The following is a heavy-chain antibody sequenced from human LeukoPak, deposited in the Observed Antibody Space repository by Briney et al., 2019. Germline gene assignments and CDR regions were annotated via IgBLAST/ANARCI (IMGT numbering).Heavy chain of an antibody. D-gene: IGHD6-13*01. Sequence: ASVKVSCTASGYTFTSYDINWVRQATGQGLEWMGWMNPNSGNTGYAQKFQGRVTMTRNTSISTAYMELSSLRSEDTAVHYCAREGEEQQLALDYWGQGTLATVSS. J-gene: IGHJ4*02. CDR2: MNPNSGNT. CDR3: AREGEEQQLALDY. CDR1: GYTFTSYD. V-gene: IGHV1-8*01.